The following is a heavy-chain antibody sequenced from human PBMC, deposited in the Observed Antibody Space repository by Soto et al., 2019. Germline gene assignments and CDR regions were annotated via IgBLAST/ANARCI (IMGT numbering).Heavy chain of an antibody. CDR2: ISGSGGST. V-gene: IGHV3-23*01. CDR1: GFTFSSYA. CDR3: AKDLGDRYCGGGSCYGWFDP. Sequence: EVQLLESGGGLVQPGGSLRLSCAASGFTFSSYAMSWVRQAPGKGLEWVSAISGSGGSTYYADSVKGRFTISRDNSKNTLYLQMNSLRAEDTAVYYCAKDLGDRYCGGGSCYGWFDPWGQGTLVTVSS. J-gene: IGHJ5*02. D-gene: IGHD2-15*01.